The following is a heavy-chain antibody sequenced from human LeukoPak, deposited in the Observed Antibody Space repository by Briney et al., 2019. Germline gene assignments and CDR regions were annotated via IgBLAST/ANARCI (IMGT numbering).Heavy chain of an antibody. CDR2: IIPIFGTA. CDR3: ARAYCSSTSCPSDYFDH. CDR1: GGTFSSYA. Sequence: ASVKVSCKASGGTFSSYAISWVGQAPGQGLEWMGRIIPIFGTANYAQKFQGRVTITTDESTSTAYMELSSLRSEDTAVYYCARAYCSSTSCPSDYFDHWGQGTLVTVSS. J-gene: IGHJ4*02. V-gene: IGHV1-69*05. D-gene: IGHD2-2*01.